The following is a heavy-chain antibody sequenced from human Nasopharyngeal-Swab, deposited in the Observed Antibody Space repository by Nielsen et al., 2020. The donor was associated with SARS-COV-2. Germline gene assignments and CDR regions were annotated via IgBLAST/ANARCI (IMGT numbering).Heavy chain of an antibody. D-gene: IGHD3-10*01. Sequence: PGKGLEWIGEINHSGSTNYNPSLKSRVTISVDTSKNQFSLELNSVTAADTAVYYCARRRIPITRGIKGWFDPWGQGTLVTVSS. V-gene: IGHV4-34*01. CDR3: ARRRIPITRGIKGWFDP. J-gene: IGHJ5*02. CDR2: INHSGST.